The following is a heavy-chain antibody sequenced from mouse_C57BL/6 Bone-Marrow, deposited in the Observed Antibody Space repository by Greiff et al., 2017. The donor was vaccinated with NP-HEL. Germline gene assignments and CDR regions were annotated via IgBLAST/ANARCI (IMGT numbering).Heavy chain of an antibody. Sequence: EVQLQQSGAELVRPGASVQLSCTVSGFNIKDDYMHWVKQRPEQGLEWIGWLAPENGATEYASKFQGKAPITADTSSNTAYLQLSSLTSEDTAVYYCTTGYSSTSAMEYWCQGTSVTVSS. CDR2: LAPENGAT. D-gene: IGHD2-5*01. CDR3: TTGYSSTSAMEY. CDR1: GFNIKDDY. V-gene: IGHV14-4*01. J-gene: IGHJ4*01.